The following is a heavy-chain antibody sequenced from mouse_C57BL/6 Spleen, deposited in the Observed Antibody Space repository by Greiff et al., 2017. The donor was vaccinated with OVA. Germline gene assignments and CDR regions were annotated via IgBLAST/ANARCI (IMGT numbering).Heavy chain of an antibody. D-gene: IGHD1-1*01. CDR1: GYTFTSYW. Sequence: VQLQQPGAELVMPGASVKLSCKASGYTFTSYWMHWVKQRPGQGLEWIGEIDPSDSYTNYNQKFKGKSTLTVDKSSSTAYMQLSSLTSEDSAVYYCARPYYGSSPYFDVWGTGTTVTVSS. CDR3: ARPYYGSSPYFDV. V-gene: IGHV1-69*01. J-gene: IGHJ1*03. CDR2: IDPSDSYT.